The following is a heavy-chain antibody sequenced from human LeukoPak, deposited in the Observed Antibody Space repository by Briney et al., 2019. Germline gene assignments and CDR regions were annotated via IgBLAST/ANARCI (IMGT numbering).Heavy chain of an antibody. V-gene: IGHV1-69*04. CDR1: GGTFSSYA. CDR3: ARAANDSSGYWTPLGY. CDR2: IIPILGIA. Sequence: PGASVKVSCKASGGTFSSYAISWVRQAPGQGLEWMGRIIPILGIANYAQKFQGRVTITADKSTSTAYMELSSLRSEDTAVYYCARAANDSSGYWTPLGYWGQGTLVTVSS. J-gene: IGHJ4*02. D-gene: IGHD3-22*01.